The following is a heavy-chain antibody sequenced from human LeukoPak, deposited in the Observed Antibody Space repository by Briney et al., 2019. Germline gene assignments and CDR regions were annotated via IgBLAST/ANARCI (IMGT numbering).Heavy chain of an antibody. V-gene: IGHV3-53*01. Sequence: GGSLRLSCAASGFTVSTNYMNWVRQAPGKGLEWVSILYSGSDTYYADSVEGRFIISRDSSKNTLSLQMNDLRAEDMAVYYCARVGDHFHWYLDLWGRGTLVTVSS. J-gene: IGHJ2*01. CDR2: LYSGSDT. CDR3: ARVGDHFHWYLDL. D-gene: IGHD3-3*02. CDR1: GFTVSTNY.